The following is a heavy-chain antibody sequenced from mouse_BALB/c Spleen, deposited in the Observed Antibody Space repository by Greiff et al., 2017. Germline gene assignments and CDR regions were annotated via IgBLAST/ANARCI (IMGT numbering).Heavy chain of an antibody. J-gene: IGHJ4*01. CDR3: TRIPLGLPAMDY. CDR2: IYPGSGST. Sequence: LQQPGSELVRPGASVKLSCKASGYTFTSYWMHWVKQRPGQGLEWIGNIYPGSGSTNYDEKLKSKATLTVDTSSSTAYMQLSSLTSEDSAVYYCTRIPLGLPAMDYWGQGTSVTVSS. D-gene: IGHD2-4*01. CDR1: GYTFTSYW. V-gene: IGHV1S22*01.